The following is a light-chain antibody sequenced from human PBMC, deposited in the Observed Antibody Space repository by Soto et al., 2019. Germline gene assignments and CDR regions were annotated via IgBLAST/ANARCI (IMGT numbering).Light chain of an antibody. CDR1: QSVSSSY. CDR2: GAS. CDR3: QHRSKWPLT. V-gene: IGKV3D-20*02. J-gene: IGKJ4*01. Sequence: PGDTATLSCRASQSVSSSYLAWYQQKPGQAPRLLIYGASSRATGIPDRFSGSGSGTDFTLTISSLEPEDAAVYYCQHRSKWPLTFGGGTKVDIK.